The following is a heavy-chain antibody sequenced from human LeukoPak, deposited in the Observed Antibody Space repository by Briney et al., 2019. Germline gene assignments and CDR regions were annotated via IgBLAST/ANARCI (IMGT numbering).Heavy chain of an antibody. V-gene: IGHV3-30*02. CDR3: AKDAIVGATPFDY. CDR1: GFTFSSYG. CDR2: IRYDGSNK. J-gene: IGHJ4*02. D-gene: IGHD1-26*01. Sequence: GGSLRLSCAASGFTFSSYGMHWVRQAPGKGLEWAAFIRYDGSNKYYADSVKGRFTISRDNSKNTLYLQMNSLRAEDTAVYYCAKDAIVGATPFDYWGQGTLVTVSS.